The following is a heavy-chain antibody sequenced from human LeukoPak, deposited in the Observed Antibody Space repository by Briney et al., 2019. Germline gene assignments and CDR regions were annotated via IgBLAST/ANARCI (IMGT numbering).Heavy chain of an antibody. CDR2: IIPILGIA. Sequence: ASVKVSCKASGGTFSSYAISWVRQAPGQGLEWMGRIIPILGIANYAQKFQGRVTIAADKSTSTAYMELSSLRSEDTAVYYCARDYYDSSGYCCDAFDIWGQGTMVTVSS. V-gene: IGHV1-69*04. J-gene: IGHJ3*02. D-gene: IGHD3-22*01. CDR3: ARDYYDSSGYCCDAFDI. CDR1: GGTFSSYA.